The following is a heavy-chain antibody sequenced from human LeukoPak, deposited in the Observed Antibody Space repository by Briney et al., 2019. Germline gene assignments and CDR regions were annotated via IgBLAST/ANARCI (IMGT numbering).Heavy chain of an antibody. J-gene: IGHJ4*02. V-gene: IGHV1-2*02. CDR3: ATDTCSGGSCYAFDY. D-gene: IGHD2-15*01. CDR2: INPNSGGT. Sequence: ASVRVSCKASGYTFTGYYMHWVRQAPGQGLEWMGWINPNSGGTNYAQKFQGRFTMTRDTSISTAYMELSRLRSGDTAVYYCATDTCSGGSCYAFDYWGQGTLVTVSS. CDR1: GYTFTGYY.